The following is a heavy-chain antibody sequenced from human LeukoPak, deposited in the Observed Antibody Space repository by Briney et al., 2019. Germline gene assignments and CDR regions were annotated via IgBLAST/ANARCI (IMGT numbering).Heavy chain of an antibody. CDR3: ARGGANCSGGSCYSYYFDY. Sequence: PSETLSLTCTVSGGSISSYYWSWIRQPPGKGLEWIGYIFYSGSTNYNPSLKSRVTISVDTSKNQFSLKLSSVTAADTAVYYCARGGANCSGGSCYSYYFDYWGQGTLVTVSS. CDR1: GGSISSYY. J-gene: IGHJ4*02. CDR2: IFYSGST. D-gene: IGHD2-15*01. V-gene: IGHV4-59*01.